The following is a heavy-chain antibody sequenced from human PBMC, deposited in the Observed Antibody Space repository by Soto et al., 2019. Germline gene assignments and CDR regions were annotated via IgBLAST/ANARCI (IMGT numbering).Heavy chain of an antibody. CDR2: INSDGSST. CDR1: GFTFSSYW. V-gene: IGHV3-74*01. Sequence: LRLSCAASGFTFSSYWMHWVRQAPGKGLVWVSRINSDGSSTSYADSVKGRFTISRDNAKNTLYLQMNRLRAEDTAVYYCARDYYDSPLDYWGQGTLVTVSS. CDR3: ARDYYDSPLDY. J-gene: IGHJ4*02. D-gene: IGHD3-22*01.